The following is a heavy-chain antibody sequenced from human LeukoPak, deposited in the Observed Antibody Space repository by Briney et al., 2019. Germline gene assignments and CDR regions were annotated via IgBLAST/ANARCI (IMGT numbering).Heavy chain of an antibody. CDR3: AASSSWLRWFDP. Sequence: GGSLRLSCAASGFTFDDYAMHWVRQTPGKGLEWVSGISWNSGSIGYADSVKGRFTISRDNAKNSLYLQMNSLRAEDTALYYCAASSSWLRWFDPWGQGTLVTVSS. CDR2: ISWNSGSI. J-gene: IGHJ5*02. D-gene: IGHD6-13*01. CDR1: GFTFDDYA. V-gene: IGHV3-9*01.